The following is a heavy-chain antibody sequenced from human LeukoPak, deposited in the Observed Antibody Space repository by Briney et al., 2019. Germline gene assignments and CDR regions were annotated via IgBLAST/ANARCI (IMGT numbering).Heavy chain of an antibody. V-gene: IGHV1-2*02. CDR1: GYTFTGYY. Sequence: GASVKVSCKASGYTFTGYYMHWVRQAPGQGLEWMGWINPNSGGTNYAQKFQGRVTMTRDTSISTAYMELSRLRSDDTAVYYCATGYCSGGSCYVSYYYYMDVWGKGTTVTVSS. CDR3: ATGYCSGGSCYVSYYYYMDV. CDR2: INPNSGGT. D-gene: IGHD2-15*01. J-gene: IGHJ6*03.